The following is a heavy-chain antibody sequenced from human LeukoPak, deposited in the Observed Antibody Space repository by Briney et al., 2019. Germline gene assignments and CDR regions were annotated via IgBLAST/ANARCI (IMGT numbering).Heavy chain of an antibody. J-gene: IGHJ3*02. D-gene: IGHD5-12*01. CDR2: ISGSGGST. V-gene: IGHV3-23*01. CDR3: AKEGGYSGYDSVEGAFDI. Sequence: PGGSLRLSCAASGYTFSRHGIHWVRQAPGKGLEWVSAISGSGGSTYYADSVKGRFTISRDNSKNTLYLQMNSLRAEDTAVYYCAKEGGYSGYDSVEGAFDIWGQGTMVTVSS. CDR1: GYTFSRHG.